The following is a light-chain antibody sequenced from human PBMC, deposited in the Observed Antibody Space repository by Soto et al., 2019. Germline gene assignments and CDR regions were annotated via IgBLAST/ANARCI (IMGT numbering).Light chain of an antibody. CDR3: QQRSNWPPAIT. CDR2: DAS. CDR1: QSVTTY. V-gene: IGKV3-11*01. Sequence: EVLLTQSPATLSLSPGETATLFCRASQSVTTYLAWYQQKPGQPPRLLIYDASNRATGIPARFSGSGSGTDFTVTLSILEPEDFAVYYCQQRSNWPPAITFGLGTRLEIK. J-gene: IGKJ5*01.